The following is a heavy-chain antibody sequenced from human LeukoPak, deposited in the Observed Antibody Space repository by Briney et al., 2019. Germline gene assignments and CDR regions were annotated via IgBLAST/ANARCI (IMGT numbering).Heavy chain of an antibody. J-gene: IGHJ6*03. CDR1: GGSISSYY. CDR2: IYYSGST. Sequence: SETLSLTCTVSGGSISSYYWSWIRQPPGKGLEWIGYIYYSGSTNYKSSLKSRVTISVDTSKNQFSLKLSTVTAADTAVYYCARTTEGGYSYDYFYYYYMDVWGKGTTVTISS. CDR3: ARTTEGGYSYDYFYYYYMDV. D-gene: IGHD5-18*01. V-gene: IGHV4-59*01.